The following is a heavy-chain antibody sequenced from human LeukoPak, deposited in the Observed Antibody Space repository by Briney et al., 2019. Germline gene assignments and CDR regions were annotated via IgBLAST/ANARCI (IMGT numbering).Heavy chain of an antibody. CDR2: IYYSGST. V-gene: IGHV4-59*01. J-gene: IGHJ4*02. CDR1: GGSISSYY. Sequence: PSETLSLTCTVSGGSISSYYWSWIRQPPGKGLEWIGYIYYSGSTNYNPSLESRVTISVDTSKNQFSLKLSSVTAADTAVYYCARGYSYGLPFDYWGQETLVTVFS. D-gene: IGHD5-18*01. CDR3: ARGYSYGLPFDY.